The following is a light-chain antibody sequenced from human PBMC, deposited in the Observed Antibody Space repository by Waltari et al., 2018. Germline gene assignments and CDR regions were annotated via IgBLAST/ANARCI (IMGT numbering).Light chain of an antibody. J-gene: IGLJ3*02. V-gene: IGLV1-44*01. CDR2: RND. CDR3: ASWDDSLNGRWE. Sequence: QSVLTQPPSASGTPGQRVTISCSGSSSNIGSNVVNWYQQVPGTTPKLLIYRNDQRPSGVPYRFSCSKSGTLASLAISGLRPEDEAEYYCASWDDSLNGRWEFGGGTKVTVL. CDR1: SSNIGSNV.